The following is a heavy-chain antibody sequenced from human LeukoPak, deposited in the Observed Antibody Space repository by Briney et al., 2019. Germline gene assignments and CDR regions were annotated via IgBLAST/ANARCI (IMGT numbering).Heavy chain of an antibody. CDR1: GYTFTSYG. CDR3: AREHDGADLENTYYYYYGMDV. Sequence: ASVKVSCKASGYTFTSYGISWVRQAPGQGLEWMGWISAYNGNTNYAQKLQGRVTMTTDTSTSTAYMELRSLRSDDTAVYYCAREHDGADLENTYYYYYGMDVWGQGTTVTVSS. J-gene: IGHJ6*02. D-gene: IGHD2/OR15-2a*01. CDR2: ISAYNGNT. V-gene: IGHV1-18*01.